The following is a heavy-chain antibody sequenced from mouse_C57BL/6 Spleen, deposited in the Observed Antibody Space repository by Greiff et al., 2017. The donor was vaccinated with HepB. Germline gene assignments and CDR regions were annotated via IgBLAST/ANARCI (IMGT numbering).Heavy chain of an antibody. V-gene: IGHV1-7*01. CDR2: INPSSGYT. D-gene: IGHD3-3*01. Sequence: VQLQQSGAELAKPGASVKLSCKASGYTFTSYWMHWVKQRPGQGLEWIGYINPSSGYTKYNQKFKDKATVTADKSSSTAYMQLSSLTYEDSAVYYCARRGDGAWFAYWGQGTLVTVSA. CDR1: GYTFTSYW. J-gene: IGHJ3*01. CDR3: ARRGDGAWFAY.